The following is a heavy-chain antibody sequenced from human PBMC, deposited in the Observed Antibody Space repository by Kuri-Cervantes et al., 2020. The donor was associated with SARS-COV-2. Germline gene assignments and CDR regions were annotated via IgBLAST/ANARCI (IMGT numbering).Heavy chain of an antibody. V-gene: IGHV1-18*01. CDR1: GYTFSSYG. Sequence: ASVKVSCKASGYTFSSYGINWVRQAPGQGLEWMGWISAYNDNTNYAQRLQGRVTMTTDTSTTTAYMELRSLRSDDTAVYYCARDQGYQLLFSLDYWGQGTLVTVSS. D-gene: IGHD2-2*01. CDR2: ISAYNDNT. J-gene: IGHJ4*02. CDR3: ARDQGYQLLFSLDY.